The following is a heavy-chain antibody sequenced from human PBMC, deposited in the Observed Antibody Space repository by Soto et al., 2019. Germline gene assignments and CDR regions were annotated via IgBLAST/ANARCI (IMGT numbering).Heavy chain of an antibody. V-gene: IGHV4-31*03. Sequence: SETLSLTCSVSGVSITSGGFHWSWIRQYPGKGLECIGYIHYSGTTHYSPSLKGRMSISVDTPKSQFSLRLASVTAADTAVYFCARVAVRRGPYFHGMDVGGQGTTVTVSS. CDR2: IHYSGTT. CDR1: GVSITSGGFH. J-gene: IGHJ6*02. CDR3: ARVAVRRGPYFHGMDV. D-gene: IGHD1-26*01.